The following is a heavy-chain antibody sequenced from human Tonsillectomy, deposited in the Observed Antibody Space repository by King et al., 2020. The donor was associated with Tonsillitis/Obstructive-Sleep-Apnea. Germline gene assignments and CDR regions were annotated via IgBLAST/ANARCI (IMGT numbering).Heavy chain of an antibody. J-gene: IGHJ4*02. V-gene: IGHV3-43*02. D-gene: IGHD3-3*01. Sequence: QLVQSGGGVVQPGGSLRLSCAASGFTFADYAMHWVRQSPGKGLEWVSLISGDGSSTYYADSVKGRFTISRDHNKKSLYLKMNSLKTEDTAVYYCAKDTEPANYDFWSGPDYWGQGTLVTVSS. CDR3: AKDTEPANYDFWSGPDY. CDR2: ISGDGSST. CDR1: GFTFADYA.